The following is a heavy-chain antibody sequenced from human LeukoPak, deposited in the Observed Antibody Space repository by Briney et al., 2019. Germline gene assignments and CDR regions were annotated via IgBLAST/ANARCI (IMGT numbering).Heavy chain of an antibody. CDR1: GGSISSDY. CDR2: IYYSGTT. Sequence: SETLSLTCTVSGGSISSDYWSWIRQSPGKGLEWIGYIYYSGTTSYNPSLKSRVTISVDTSKTEFSLRLSSVTAADTAVYYCARRGSSGWCYFDSWGQGTLVTVSP. V-gene: IGHV4-59*01. CDR3: ARRGSSGWCYFDS. D-gene: IGHD6-19*01. J-gene: IGHJ4*02.